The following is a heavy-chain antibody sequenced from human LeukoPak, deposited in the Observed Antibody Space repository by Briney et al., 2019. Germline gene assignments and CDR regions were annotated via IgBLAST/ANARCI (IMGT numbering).Heavy chain of an antibody. CDR1: GFTFSSYG. V-gene: IGHV3-30*18. D-gene: IGHD3-9*01. Sequence: GGSLRLSCAASGFTFSSYGMHWVRQAPGKGLEWVAVISYDGSNKYYADSVKGRFTISRDNSKSTLYLQMNSLRAEDTAVYYCAKSQVYDILTGYCDYWGQGTLVTVSS. CDR3: AKSQVYDILTGYCDY. CDR2: ISYDGSNK. J-gene: IGHJ4*02.